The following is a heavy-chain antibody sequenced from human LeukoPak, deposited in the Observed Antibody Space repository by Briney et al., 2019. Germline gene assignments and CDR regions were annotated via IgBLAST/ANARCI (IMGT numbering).Heavy chain of an antibody. V-gene: IGHV3-30-3*01. CDR2: ISYDGSNK. CDR1: GFTFSSYA. Sequence: GGSLRLSCAASGFTFSSYAMHWVRQAPGKGLEWVAVISYDGSNKYYADSVKGRFTISRDNSKNTLYLQMNSLRAEDTAVYYCASLIPSTPNIVVVPAEGDYWGQGTLVTVSS. D-gene: IGHD2-2*01. CDR3: ASLIPSTPNIVVVPAEGDY. J-gene: IGHJ4*02.